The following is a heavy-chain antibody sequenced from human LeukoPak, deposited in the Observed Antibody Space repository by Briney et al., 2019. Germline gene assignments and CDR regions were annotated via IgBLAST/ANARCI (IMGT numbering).Heavy chain of an antibody. CDR2: HYYGGST. V-gene: IGHV4-59*01. CDR3: ARDRVGGYDYAYFDL. J-gene: IGHJ2*01. CDR1: GGAISEYY. Sequence: PSETLSLTCTVSGGAISEYYWSWIRQPPGKGLEWIGYHYYGGSTNYNHSLKSRVTISIDTSKNRFSLKLSSVTAADTAVYYCARDRVGGYDYAYFDLWGRGTLVTVSS. D-gene: IGHD5-12*01.